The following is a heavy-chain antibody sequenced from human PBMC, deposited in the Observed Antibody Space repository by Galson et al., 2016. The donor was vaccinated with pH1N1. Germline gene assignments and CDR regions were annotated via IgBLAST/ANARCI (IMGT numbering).Heavy chain of an antibody. CDR2: ISSNNIYI. D-gene: IGHD3-22*01. J-gene: IGHJ4*02. Sequence: SLRLPCAASGFTFSSYSMNWVRQAPGKGLEWVSSISSNNIYIYYADSVKGRFTISRDNAKNSLYLQMKSLRAEDTAVFYCARSHYYDSSGYYYFDYWGQGTLVTVSS. V-gene: IGHV3-21*01. CDR1: GFTFSSYS. CDR3: ARSHYYDSSGYYYFDY.